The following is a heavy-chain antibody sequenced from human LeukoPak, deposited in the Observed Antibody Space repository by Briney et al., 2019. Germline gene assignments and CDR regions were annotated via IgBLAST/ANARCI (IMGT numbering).Heavy chain of an antibody. Sequence: GGSLRLSCAASGFTFSSYGMHWVRQAPGMGLEWVAVIWYDGSNKYYADSVKGRFTISRDNSKNTLYLQMNSLRAEDTAVYYCARAPAVYYDSSGYYSHFDYWGQGTLVTVSS. CDR3: ARAPAVYYDSSGYYSHFDY. D-gene: IGHD3-22*01. CDR1: GFTFSSYG. J-gene: IGHJ4*02. V-gene: IGHV3-33*08. CDR2: IWYDGSNK.